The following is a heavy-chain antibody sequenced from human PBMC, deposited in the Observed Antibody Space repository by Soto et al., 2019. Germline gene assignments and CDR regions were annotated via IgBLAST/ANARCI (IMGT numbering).Heavy chain of an antibody. D-gene: IGHD2-2*01. J-gene: IGHJ6*02. V-gene: IGHV3-30*18. CDR3: AKDSGYQLPDNYFYYGLDV. CDR1: GFTFTGHA. Sequence: GGSLILSCAASGFTFTGHARHWVRQAPGKGLEWVAAISYDEIDKKYASSVKGRFTVSRDNVKNTLSLQMNSLRPEDTAVYYCAKDSGYQLPDNYFYYGLDVWGQGTTVTVSS. CDR2: ISYDEIDK.